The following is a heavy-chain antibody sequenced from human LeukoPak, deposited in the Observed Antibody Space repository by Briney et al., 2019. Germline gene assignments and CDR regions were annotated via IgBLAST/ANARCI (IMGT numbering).Heavy chain of an antibody. J-gene: IGHJ3*02. CDR2: ISGSGGST. CDR1: GFTFSSYG. D-gene: IGHD3-3*01. CDR3: ARDPDYDFWSGYYSAFDI. V-gene: IGHV3-23*01. Sequence: GGSLRLSCAASGFTFSSYGMSWVRQAPGKGLEWVSAISGSGGSTYYADSVKGRFTISRDNSKNTLYLQMNSLRAEDTAVYYCARDPDYDFWSGYYSAFDIWGQGTMVTVSS.